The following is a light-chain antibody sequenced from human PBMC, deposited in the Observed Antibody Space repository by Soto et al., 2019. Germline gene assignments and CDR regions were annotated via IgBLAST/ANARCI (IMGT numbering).Light chain of an antibody. CDR3: HQYNNWPPS. J-gene: IGKJ5*01. V-gene: IGKV3-11*01. Sequence: EIVLTQSPATLSLSPGERATLSCRASQSVSSYLAWYQQKPGQAPRLLIYDASNRATGIPARFSGSGSGTDFTLTISSLEPEDFAVYYCHQYNNWPPSFGQGTRLEI. CDR1: QSVSSY. CDR2: DAS.